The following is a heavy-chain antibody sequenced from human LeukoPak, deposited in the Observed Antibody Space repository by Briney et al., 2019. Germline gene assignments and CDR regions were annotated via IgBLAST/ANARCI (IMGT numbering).Heavy chain of an antibody. CDR1: GYSISSGYY. J-gene: IGHJ4*02. Sequence: SETLSLTCTVSGYSISSGYYWGWIRQPPGKGLEWIGSIYHSGSTYYNPSLKSRVTISVDTSKNQFSLKLSSVTAADTAMYYCARPKAPYYYDSSGYHYWGQGTLVTVSS. V-gene: IGHV4-38-2*02. CDR2: IYHSGST. D-gene: IGHD3-22*01. CDR3: ARPKAPYYYDSSGYHY.